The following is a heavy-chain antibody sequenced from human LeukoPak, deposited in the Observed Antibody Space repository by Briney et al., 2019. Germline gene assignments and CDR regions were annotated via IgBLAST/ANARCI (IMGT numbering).Heavy chain of an antibody. CDR3: AKYPSDSGY. CDR1: GFTFKSYE. CDR2: ISSSSATM. J-gene: IGHJ4*02. Sequence: PGGSLTLSCAASGFTFKSYEMNWFRQAPGKGLEWVSYISSSSATMYYANSVKGRFTISRDDAKNSLFLQMNSLRAGDTAIYYCAKYPSDSGYWGQGTLVTVSS. D-gene: IGHD1-26*01. V-gene: IGHV3-48*03.